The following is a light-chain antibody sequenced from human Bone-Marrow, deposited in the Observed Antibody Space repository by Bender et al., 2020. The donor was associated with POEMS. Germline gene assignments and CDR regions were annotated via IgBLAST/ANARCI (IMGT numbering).Light chain of an antibody. CDR2: DDS. CDR3: YSTDTSGNHRI. Sequence: YVLTQPPSVPVAPGQTAKITCGGNEIAQKSVHRYQQKPGQAPVLVAYDDSGRPSGIPERFSGPNSGTMATLTISGAQVEDEADYYCYSTDTSGNHRIFGGGTKLTVL. CDR1: EIAQKS. J-gene: IGLJ2*01. V-gene: IGLV3-10*01.